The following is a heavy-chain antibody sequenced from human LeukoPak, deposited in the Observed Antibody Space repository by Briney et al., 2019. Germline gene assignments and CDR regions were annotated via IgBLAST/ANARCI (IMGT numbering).Heavy chain of an antibody. CDR3: ANSRRGYSYDLGSWYFDY. CDR2: ISGSGGST. Sequence: GGSLRLSCAASGFTFSSYAMSWVRQAPGKGLEWVSAISGSGGSTYYADSVKGRFTISRDNSKNTLYLQMNSLRAEDTAVHYRANSRRGYSYDLGSWYFDYWGQGTLVTVSS. J-gene: IGHJ4*02. V-gene: IGHV3-23*01. CDR1: GFTFSSYA. D-gene: IGHD5-18*01.